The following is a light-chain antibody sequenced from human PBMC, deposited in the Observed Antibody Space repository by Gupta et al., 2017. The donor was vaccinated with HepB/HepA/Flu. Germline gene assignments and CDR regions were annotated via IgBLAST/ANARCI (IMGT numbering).Light chain of an antibody. J-gene: IGLJ2*01. CDR2: SNN. CDR3: AAWDDSLNGPV. V-gene: IGLV1-44*01. Sequence: QSVLTQPPSASGTPGPRVTISCSGNSSNIGINTVNWYLQLPGTAPKLLIYSNNQRPSGVPDRFSGSKSGTSASLAISGLQSEDEADYYCAAWDDSLNGPVFGGGTKLTVL. CDR1: SSNIGINT.